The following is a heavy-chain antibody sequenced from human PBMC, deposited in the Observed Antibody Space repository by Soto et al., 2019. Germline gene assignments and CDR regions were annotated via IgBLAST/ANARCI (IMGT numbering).Heavy chain of an antibody. CDR1: GGSISSGDYY. Sequence: PSETLCLTCTVSGGSISSGDYYWSWIRQPPGKGLEWIGYIYYSGSTYYNPSLKSRVTISVDTSKNQFSLKLSSVTAADTAVYYCARGSSRGGGMVGDPWGQGTLVTVSS. D-gene: IGHD2-2*01. CDR2: IYYSGST. V-gene: IGHV4-30-4*01. J-gene: IGHJ5*02. CDR3: ARGSSRGGGMVGDP.